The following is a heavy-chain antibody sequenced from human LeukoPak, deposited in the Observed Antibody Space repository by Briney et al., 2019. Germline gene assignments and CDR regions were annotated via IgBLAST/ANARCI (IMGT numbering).Heavy chain of an antibody. D-gene: IGHD3-22*01. V-gene: IGHV3-21*01. CDR3: AGAYDSSGPDAFDI. J-gene: IGHJ3*02. CDR1: GFTFGSYS. CDR2: ISSSSSYI. Sequence: GGSLRLSCAASGFTFGSYSMNWVRQAPGKGLEWVSSISSSSSYIYYADSVKGRFTISRDNAKNSLYLQMNSLRAEDTAVYYCAGAYDSSGPDAFDIWGQGTMVTVSS.